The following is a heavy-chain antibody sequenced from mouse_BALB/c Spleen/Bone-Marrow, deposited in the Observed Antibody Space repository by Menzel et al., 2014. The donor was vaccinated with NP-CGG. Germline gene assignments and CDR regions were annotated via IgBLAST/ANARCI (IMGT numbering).Heavy chain of an antibody. J-gene: IGHJ1*01. CDR1: GYTFTSYF. V-gene: IGHV1S56*01. CDR3: AYYRYDEYFDV. CDR2: IYPGDGST. Sequence: QLKQSGPELVKPGASVKMSCKASGYTFTSYFIHWVKQRPGQGLEWIGRIYPGDGSTKYNEKFKVKTTLTADKSSSTAYMFLSSLTYEDSAIYFCAYYRYDEYFDVWGAGTTVTVSS. D-gene: IGHD2-14*01.